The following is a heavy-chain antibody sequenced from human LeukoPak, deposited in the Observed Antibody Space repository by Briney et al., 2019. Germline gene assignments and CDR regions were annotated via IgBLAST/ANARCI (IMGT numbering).Heavy chain of an antibody. J-gene: IGHJ4*02. CDR1: GYTFTGYY. V-gene: IGHV1-2*02. CDR3: ARGVVTTGTGPDY. Sequence: ASVNVSCKASGYTFTGYYMHWVRQAPGQGLEWMGWINPNSGGTNYAQKFQGRVTMTRDTSISTAYMELSRLRSDDTAVYYCARGVVTTGTGPDYWGQGTLVTVSS. CDR2: INPNSGGT. D-gene: IGHD1-1*01.